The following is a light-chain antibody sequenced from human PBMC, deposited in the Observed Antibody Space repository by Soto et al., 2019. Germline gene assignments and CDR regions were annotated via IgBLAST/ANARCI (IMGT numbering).Light chain of an antibody. Sequence: QSVLTQPASVSGSPGQSITISCTGTSSDIGGYNYVSWYQQYAGKAPKLMIYDVSNRPSGVSNRFSGSKSGNTASLTISGLQAEDEADYYCSSYTDTSTLVFGGGTKVTVL. CDR2: DVS. CDR3: SSYTDTSTLV. V-gene: IGLV2-14*01. J-gene: IGLJ3*02. CDR1: SSDIGGYNY.